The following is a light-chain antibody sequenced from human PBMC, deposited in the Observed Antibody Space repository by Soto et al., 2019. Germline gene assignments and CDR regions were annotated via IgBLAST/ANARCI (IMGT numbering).Light chain of an antibody. CDR2: AAS. CDR3: QKYNSAPHT. CDR1: QGISNY. J-gene: IGKJ2*01. Sequence: DIQMTQSPSSLSASVGDRATITCRASQGISNYLAWYQQNPGKVPTLLIYAASTWQSGVPSRSSGSGSGTDFTLTISSLQPEDVATYYCQKYNSAPHTFGQGTKLEIK. V-gene: IGKV1-27*01.